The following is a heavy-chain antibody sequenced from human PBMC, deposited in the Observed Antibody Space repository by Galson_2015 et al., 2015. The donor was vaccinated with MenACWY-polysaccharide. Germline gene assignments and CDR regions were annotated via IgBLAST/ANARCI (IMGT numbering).Heavy chain of an antibody. J-gene: IGHJ4*02. CDR3: ARLVVDNYFNY. V-gene: IGHV3-66*01. D-gene: IGHD2-21*01. CDR2: IYSGGYT. Sequence: SLRLSCAASGFTVSSNHMSWVRQAPGKGLEWISVIYSGGYTRCADSVKDRFTISRDNSKNTLYLQMNSLRAEDTAVYYCARLVVDNYFNYWGQGTLVTVSS. CDR1: GFTVSSNH.